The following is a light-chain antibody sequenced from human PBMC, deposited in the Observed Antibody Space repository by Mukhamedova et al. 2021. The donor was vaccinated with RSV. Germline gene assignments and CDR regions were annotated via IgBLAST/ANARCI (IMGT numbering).Light chain of an antibody. Sequence: CKSSQSVLYSSNNKNYLAWYQQKPGQPPKLLIYWASTRESGVPDRFSGGGSGTDFTLTISSLQAEDVAIYYCQQYYGTPHTFGQ. V-gene: IGKV4-1*01. CDR2: WAS. J-gene: IGKJ2*01. CDR3: QQYYGTPHT. CDR1: QSVLYSSNNKNY.